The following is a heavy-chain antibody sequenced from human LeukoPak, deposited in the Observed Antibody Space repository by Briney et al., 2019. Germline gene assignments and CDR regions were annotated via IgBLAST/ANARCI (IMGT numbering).Heavy chain of an antibody. J-gene: IGHJ3*02. D-gene: IGHD4-11*01. CDR1: GGSISSSSYY. V-gene: IGHV4-39*07. CDR2: IYYSGST. CDR3: ARGHHLTTRRCDAFDI. Sequence: SETLSLTCTVSGGSISSSSYYWGWIRQPPGKGLEWIGSIYYSGSTYYNPSLKSRVTISVDTSKNQFSLKLSSVTAADTAVYYCARGHHLTTRRCDAFDIWGQGTMVTVSS.